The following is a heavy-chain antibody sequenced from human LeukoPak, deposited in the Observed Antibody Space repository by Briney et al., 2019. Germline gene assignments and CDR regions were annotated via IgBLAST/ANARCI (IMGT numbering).Heavy chain of an antibody. V-gene: IGHV4-61*01. CDR3: ARDALYYFDY. Sequence: SETLSLTCTVSGGSISSSSYYWGWIRQPPGKGLEWIGYIYYSGSTNYNPSLKSRVTISVDTSKNQFSLKLSSVTAADTAVYYCARDALYYFDYWGQGTLVTVSS. CDR1: GGSISSSSYY. CDR2: IYYSGST. J-gene: IGHJ4*02.